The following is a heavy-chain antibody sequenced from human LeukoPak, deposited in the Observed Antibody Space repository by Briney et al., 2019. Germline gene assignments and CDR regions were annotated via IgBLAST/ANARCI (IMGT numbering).Heavy chain of an antibody. CDR1: GGSISSYY. CDR2: IYYSGST. V-gene: IGHV4-59*01. J-gene: IGHJ3*02. CDR3: ARALAVYSSSWYGGAFDI. Sequence: SETLSLTCTVSGGSISSYYWSWIRQPPGKGLEWIGYIYYSGSTNYNPSLKSRVTISVDTSKNQFSLKLSSVTAADTAVYYCARALAVYSSSWYGGAFDIWGQGTMVTVSS. D-gene: IGHD6-13*01.